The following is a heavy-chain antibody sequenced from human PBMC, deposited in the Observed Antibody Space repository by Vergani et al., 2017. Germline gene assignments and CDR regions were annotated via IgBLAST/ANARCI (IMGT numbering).Heavy chain of an antibody. CDR2: IYYSGST. Sequence: QLQLQESGPGLVKPSETLSLTCTVSGGSISSSSYYWGWIRQPPGKGLEWIGSIYYSGSTYYNPSLKSRVTISVDTSKNQFSLKLSSVTAADTAVDYCARVSREEPPRELYYDSSGSQMGTFDYWGQGTLVTVSS. CDR3: ARVSREEPPRELYYDSSGSQMGTFDY. V-gene: IGHV4-39*07. D-gene: IGHD3-22*01. J-gene: IGHJ4*02. CDR1: GGSISSSSYY.